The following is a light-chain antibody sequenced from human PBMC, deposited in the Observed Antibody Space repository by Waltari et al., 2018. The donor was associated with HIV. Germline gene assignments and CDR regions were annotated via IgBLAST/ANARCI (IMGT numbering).Light chain of an antibody. CDR2: EVT. V-gene: IGLV2-14*01. Sequence: QSALTQPASVSGSPGQSITISCTGINNAIGTNNYVCWYQQHPGHAPTLLIYEVTRRSGGVSHRYSGSKSDTTASLTIAELQPEDESHYYCTSYKTGGTILFGGGT. J-gene: IGLJ2*01. CDR1: NNAIGTNNY. CDR3: TSYKTGGTIL.